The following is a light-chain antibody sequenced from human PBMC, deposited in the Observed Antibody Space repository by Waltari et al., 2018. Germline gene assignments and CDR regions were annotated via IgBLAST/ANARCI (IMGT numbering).Light chain of an antibody. CDR2: GAS. CDR3: QQSYT. V-gene: IGKV1-39*01. Sequence: DIQMTKSPSSLPAFVGEKVTITYRASQSIREYLNWYQQKPGNAPTLLIYGASSLQSGVRSRFSGSGSGTDFTSSITSLQPEDSATYYCQQSYTFGGGTKVEIK. CDR1: QSIREY. J-gene: IGKJ4*01.